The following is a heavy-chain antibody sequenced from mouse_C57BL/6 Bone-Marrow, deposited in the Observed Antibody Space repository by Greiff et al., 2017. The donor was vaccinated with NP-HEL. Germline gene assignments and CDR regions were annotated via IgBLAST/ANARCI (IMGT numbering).Heavy chain of an antibody. J-gene: IGHJ3*01. CDR1: GFNIKNTY. CDR3: ARRGSSYETWFAY. D-gene: IGHD1-1*01. V-gene: IGHV14-3*01. Sequence: EVKLVESVAELVRPGASVKLSCTASGFNIKNTYMHWVKQRPEQGLEWIGRIDPANGNTKYAPKFQGKATITADTSSNTAYLQLSSLTSEDTAIYYCARRGSSYETWFAYWGQGTLVTVSA. CDR2: IDPANGNT.